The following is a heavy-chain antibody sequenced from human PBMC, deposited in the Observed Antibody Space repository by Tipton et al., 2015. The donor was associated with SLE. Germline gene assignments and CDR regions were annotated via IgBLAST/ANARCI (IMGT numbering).Heavy chain of an antibody. J-gene: IGHJ4*02. CDR3: ARIRPGHGDPFDF. CDR2: LYGSGSP. Sequence: TLSLTCTVSGDSVGTNYWNWIRQPAGKGLEWIVRLYGSGSPTHYNPSLEGRVTVSVDTSQNQVSLKLTSVTAADTAVYYCARIRPGHGDPFDFWGQGTLVTVSS. D-gene: IGHD4-17*01. CDR1: GDSVGTNY. V-gene: IGHV4-4*07.